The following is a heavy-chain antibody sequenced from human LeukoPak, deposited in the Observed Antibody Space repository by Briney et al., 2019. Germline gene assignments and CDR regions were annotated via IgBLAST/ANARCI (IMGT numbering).Heavy chain of an antibody. CDR3: ARPNAYYYDSSGYSRPNWYFDL. J-gene: IGHJ2*01. Sequence: SETLSLTCTVSGGSISSSSYYWGWIRQPPGKGLEWIGSIYYSGSTNYNPSLKSRVTISVDTSKNQFSLKLSSVTAADTAVYYCARPNAYYYDSSGYSRPNWYFDLWGRGTLVTVSS. D-gene: IGHD3-22*01. CDR2: IYYSGST. V-gene: IGHV4-39*07. CDR1: GGSISSSSYY.